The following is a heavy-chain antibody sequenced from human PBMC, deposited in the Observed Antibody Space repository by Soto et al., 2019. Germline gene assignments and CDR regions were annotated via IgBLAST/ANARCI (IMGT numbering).Heavy chain of an antibody. D-gene: IGHD1-20*01. CDR3: ARGYLRQGFDT. Sequence: QVQLQQSGPGLVKPSQTLSLSCGISRDSVSNNNIGWNWVRQSPSRGLEWLGRTYYGSRWNNDYAVSVRSRITINPDTSKNQFSLHLNSVTPDDTAVYFCARGYLRQGFDTWGQGILVTVSS. CDR2: TYYGSRWNN. J-gene: IGHJ4*02. CDR1: RDSVSNNNIG. V-gene: IGHV6-1*01.